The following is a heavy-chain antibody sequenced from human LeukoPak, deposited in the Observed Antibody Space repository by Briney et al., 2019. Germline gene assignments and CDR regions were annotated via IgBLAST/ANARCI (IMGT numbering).Heavy chain of an antibody. V-gene: IGHV6-1*01. Sequence: SQTLSLTCAISGDSVSSNSAAWNWIRQSPSRGLEWLGRTYYRSKWYNDYAVSMKSRIIINPDTSRNQFSLQLNSVTPEDTAVYYCARSRSPTTVVTPDRFDYWGQGTLVTVSS. J-gene: IGHJ4*02. CDR2: TYYRSKWYN. CDR3: ARSRSPTTVVTPDRFDY. CDR1: GDSVSSNSAA. D-gene: IGHD4-23*01.